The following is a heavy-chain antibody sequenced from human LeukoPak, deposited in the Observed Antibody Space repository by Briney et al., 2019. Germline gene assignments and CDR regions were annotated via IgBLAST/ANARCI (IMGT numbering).Heavy chain of an antibody. CDR1: GFTFSSYS. V-gene: IGHV3-48*04. J-gene: IGHJ4*02. CDR3: ARGSRNHFDY. D-gene: IGHD1-14*01. CDR2: ISSSSSTI. Sequence: PGGSLRLSCAASGFTFSSYSMNWVRQAPGKGLEWVSYISSSSSTIYYADSVKGRFTISRDNAKNSLYLQMNSLRAEDTAVYYCARGSRNHFDYWGQGTLVTVSS.